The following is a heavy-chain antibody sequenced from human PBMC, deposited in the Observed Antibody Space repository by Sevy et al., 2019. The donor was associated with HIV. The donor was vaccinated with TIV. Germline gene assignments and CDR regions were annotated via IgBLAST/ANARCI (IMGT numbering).Heavy chain of an antibody. Sequence: GGSLRLSCAASGFTFSSYAMSWVRQAPGKGLEWVSAISGSGGSTYYADSVKGPFTISRDNSKNTLYLQMNSLRAEDTAVYYCATQVARSPQFDYWGQGTLVTVSS. CDR3: ATQVARSPQFDY. J-gene: IGHJ4*02. CDR1: GFTFSSYA. D-gene: IGHD2-15*01. CDR2: ISGSGGST. V-gene: IGHV3-23*01.